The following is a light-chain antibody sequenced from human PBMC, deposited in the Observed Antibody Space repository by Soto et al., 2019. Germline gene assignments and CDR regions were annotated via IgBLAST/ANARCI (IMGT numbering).Light chain of an antibody. CDR2: EVS. CDR1: SSDVGGYNY. J-gene: IGLJ1*01. CDR3: SSYRSTSTLWV. V-gene: IGLV2-8*01. Sequence: QSVLTQPPSASGSPGQSVTISCTGTSSDVGGYNYVSWYQQHPGKAPKLMIYEVSKRPSGVPDRFSGSKSGNTASLTISGLQAEDEADYYCSSYRSTSTLWVFGTGTKVAV.